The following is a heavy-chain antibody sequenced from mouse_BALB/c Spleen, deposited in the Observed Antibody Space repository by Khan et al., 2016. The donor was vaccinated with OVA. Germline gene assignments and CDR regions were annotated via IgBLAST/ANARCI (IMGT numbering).Heavy chain of an antibody. CDR1: GFSLSRSS. D-gene: IGHD2-14*01. V-gene: IGHV2-6-4*01. Sequence: QVQLKESGPGLVAPSQSLSITCTVSGFSLSRSSVYWVRQPPGKRLEWLGLIWCGGSTAYNSALQSRLSISKDNHNSQVLLRMNSLQSDDTDMYXCARDRDGGSDWYFDVWGAGTTVTVSS. CDR2: IWCGGST. J-gene: IGHJ1*01. CDR3: ARDRDGGSDWYFDV.